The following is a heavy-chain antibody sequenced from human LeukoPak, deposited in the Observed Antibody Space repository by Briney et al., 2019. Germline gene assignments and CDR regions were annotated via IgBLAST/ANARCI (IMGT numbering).Heavy chain of an antibody. V-gene: IGHV3-30*03. CDR3: ARVGEMATFDY. Sequence: GGSLRLSCAASGFTFSSYSMNWVRQAPGKGLEWVAVISYDGSNKYYADSVKGRFTISRDNSKNTLYLQMNSLRAEDTAVYYCARVGEMATFDYWGQGTLVTVSS. J-gene: IGHJ4*02. CDR2: ISYDGSNK. D-gene: IGHD5-24*01. CDR1: GFTFSSYS.